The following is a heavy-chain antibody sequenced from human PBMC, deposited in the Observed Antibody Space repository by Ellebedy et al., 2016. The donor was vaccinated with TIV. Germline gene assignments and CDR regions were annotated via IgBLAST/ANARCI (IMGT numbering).Heavy chain of an antibody. Sequence: GESLKISCAASGFTFNNYAMTWVRQAPGKGLEWISSISSTSTYYADSVKARFTISRDNSKNTVYLQMNSLTAEDTAVYYCSKERTIGSYSTDACDIWGQGTVVTVS. V-gene: IGHV3-23*01. D-gene: IGHD1-26*01. CDR2: ISSTST. J-gene: IGHJ3*02. CDR1: GFTFNNYA. CDR3: SKERTIGSYSTDACDI.